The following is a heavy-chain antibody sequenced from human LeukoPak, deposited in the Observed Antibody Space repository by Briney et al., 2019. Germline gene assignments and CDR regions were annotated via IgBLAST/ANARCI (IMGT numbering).Heavy chain of an antibody. J-gene: IGHJ5*02. Sequence: GGSLQISCKGSGYSFTNYCIGWLGQLPGKGLEWMGIIFPGDCDTRYSPSFQGQVTISADKSISTACLQLSSLKASDTAMYYCTSLLYSGSSWFDPWGQGTLVTVSS. CDR2: IFPGDCDT. D-gene: IGHD1-26*01. CDR1: GYSFTNYC. V-gene: IGHV5-51*01. CDR3: TSLLYSGSSWFDP.